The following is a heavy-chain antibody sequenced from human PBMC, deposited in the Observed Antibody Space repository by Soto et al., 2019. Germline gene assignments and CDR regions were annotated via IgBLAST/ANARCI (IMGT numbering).Heavy chain of an antibody. D-gene: IGHD4-17*01. CDR1: GFIFSTSG. CDR2: ISDDGNNK. Sequence: QVQLVESGGGVVQTGRSLRLSCAASGFIFSTSGMHWVRQAPGRGLEWLSVISDDGNNKYYADSLKGRFTISRDNSKNTLWLQMDRLRTEDTAVDYCATDLLLPTITTVGDCGQGNLANVSS. CDR3: ATDLLLPTITTVGD. V-gene: IGHV3-30*03. J-gene: IGHJ4*02.